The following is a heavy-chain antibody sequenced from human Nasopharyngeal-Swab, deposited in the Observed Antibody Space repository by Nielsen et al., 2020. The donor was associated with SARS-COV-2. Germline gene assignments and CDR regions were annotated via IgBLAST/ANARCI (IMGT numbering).Heavy chain of an antibody. CDR1: GFTFSSYW. CDR2: IKQDGSEK. J-gene: IGHJ6*02. V-gene: IGHV3-7*01. CDR3: PRDESYYYYYGMDV. Sequence: GGSLRLSCAASGFTFSSYWMSWVRQAPGKGLEWVANIKQDGSEKYYVDSVKGRFTISRDNAKNSLYLQMNSLRAEDTAVYYCPRDESYYYYYGMDVWGQGTTVTVSS.